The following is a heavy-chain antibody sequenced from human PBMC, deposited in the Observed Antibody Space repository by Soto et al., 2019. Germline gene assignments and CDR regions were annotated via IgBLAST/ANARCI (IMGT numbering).Heavy chain of an antibody. V-gene: IGHV3-11*04. CDR1: GFTFCDYY. Sequence: GGSLRLSCAASGFTFCDYYMNWVRQAPGKGLEWVSSISSSSTIYYADSVKGRFTISRDNAKNSLYLQMNSLRAEDTAVYYCARDRRITIFGDYYYCYDMDVWGQGTTVTVSS. CDR2: ISSSSTI. D-gene: IGHD3-3*01. J-gene: IGHJ6*02. CDR3: ARDRRITIFGDYYYCYDMDV.